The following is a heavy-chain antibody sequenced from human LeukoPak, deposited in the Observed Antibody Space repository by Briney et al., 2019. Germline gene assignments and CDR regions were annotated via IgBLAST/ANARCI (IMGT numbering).Heavy chain of an antibody. Sequence: SQTLSLSCAISGDSVSSNSAAWNWIRQSPSRGLEWLGRTYYRSMWYNDYAVSVKSRITINPDTSKNQFSLQLNSVTPEDTAVYYCAREIGDSSSQQFDYWGQGTLVTVSS. CDR2: TYYRSMWYN. J-gene: IGHJ4*02. V-gene: IGHV6-1*01. D-gene: IGHD6-6*01. CDR1: GDSVSSNSAA. CDR3: AREIGDSSSQQFDY.